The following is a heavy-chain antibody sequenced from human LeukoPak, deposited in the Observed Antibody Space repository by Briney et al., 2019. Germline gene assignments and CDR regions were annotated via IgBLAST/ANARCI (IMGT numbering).Heavy chain of an antibody. J-gene: IGHJ6*03. V-gene: IGHV1-69*13. Sequence: SVKVSCKASGGAFSSYAISWVRQAPGQGLEWMGGIIPIFGTANYAQKFQGRVTITADESTSTAHMELSSLRSEDTAVYYCARDVAPAARVGYYYMDVWGKGTTVTVSS. CDR2: IIPIFGTA. CDR1: GGAFSSYA. D-gene: IGHD2-2*01. CDR3: ARDVAPAARVGYYYMDV.